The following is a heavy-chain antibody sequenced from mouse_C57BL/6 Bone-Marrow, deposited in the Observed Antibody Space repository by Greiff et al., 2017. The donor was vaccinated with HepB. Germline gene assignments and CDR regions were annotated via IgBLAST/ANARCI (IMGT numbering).Heavy chain of an antibody. Sequence: EVKVEESGGGLVKPGGSLKLSCAASGFTFSDYGMHWVRQAPEKGLEWVAYISSGSSTISYADTVKGRFTISRDNAKNTLFLQMTSLRSEDTAMYYCARGWGWVNAMDYWGQGTSVTVSS. CDR2: ISSGSSTI. CDR3: ARGWGWVNAMDY. V-gene: IGHV5-17*01. CDR1: GFTFSDYG. J-gene: IGHJ4*01. D-gene: IGHD2-1*01.